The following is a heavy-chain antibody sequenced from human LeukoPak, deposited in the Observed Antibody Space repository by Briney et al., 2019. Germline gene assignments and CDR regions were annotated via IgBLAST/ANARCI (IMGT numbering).Heavy chain of an antibody. CDR3: ARLVGYCSGGSCFDY. J-gene: IGHJ4*02. CDR1: GGTFSSYA. D-gene: IGHD2-15*01. V-gene: IGHV1-69*04. Sequence: SVKVSCKASGGTFSSYAISWVRQAPGQGLEWMGRIIPILGIANYAQKFQGRVTINADKSTSTAYMELSSLSSEDTAVYYCARLVGYCSGGSCFDYWGQGTLVTVSS. CDR2: IIPILGIA.